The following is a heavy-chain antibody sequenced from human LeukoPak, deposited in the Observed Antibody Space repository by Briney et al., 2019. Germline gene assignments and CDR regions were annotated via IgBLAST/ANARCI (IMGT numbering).Heavy chain of an antibody. CDR1: GFTFSSYS. CDR2: ITRSRSTI. J-gene: IGHJ4*02. CDR3: VRDPDALDY. V-gene: IGHV3-48*02. Sequence: GGSLRLSCAASGFTFSSYSMNWVRQAPGKGLEWVSYITRSRSTIHYRDPVKGRFTISRDNAKNSLYLQMNSLRDEDTAVYYCVRDPDALDYWGQGTLVTVSS.